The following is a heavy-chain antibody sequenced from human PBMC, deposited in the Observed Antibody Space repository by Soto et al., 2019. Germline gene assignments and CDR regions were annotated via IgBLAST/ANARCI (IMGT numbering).Heavy chain of an antibody. CDR1: VFTFTSSA. CDR2: IAVGSGYT. Sequence: SVKVSCKASVFTFTSSAFQWVRQARGQRLEWIGWIAVGSGYTNYAQRFQDRVTLTRDMSTATTYMELSRLTSEDTAIYYCAADAKAWQQMVPSDYWGQGTLVTASS. V-gene: IGHV1-58*01. D-gene: IGHD2-8*01. CDR3: AADAKAWQQMVPSDY. J-gene: IGHJ4*02.